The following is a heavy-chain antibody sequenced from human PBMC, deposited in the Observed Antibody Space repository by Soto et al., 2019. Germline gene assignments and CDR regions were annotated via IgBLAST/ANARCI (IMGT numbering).Heavy chain of an antibody. J-gene: IGHJ6*02. V-gene: IGHV3-49*04. CDR2: IRSKAYGGTT. CDR1: GFTFGDYA. Sequence: GGSLRLSCTASGFTFGDYAMSWVRQAPGKGLERVGFIRSKAYGGTTEYAASVKGRFTISRDDSKSIAYLQMNSLKTEDTAVYYCTRYRWVRFLEWYYYYYGMDVWGQGTTVTVSS. D-gene: IGHD3-3*01. CDR3: TRYRWVRFLEWYYYYYGMDV.